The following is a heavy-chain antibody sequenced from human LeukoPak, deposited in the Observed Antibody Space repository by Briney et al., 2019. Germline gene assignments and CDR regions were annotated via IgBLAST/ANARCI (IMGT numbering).Heavy chain of an antibody. CDR1: GFTFTSSA. Sequence: SVKVSCKASGFTFTSSAMQWVRQARGQRLEWIGWIVVGSGNTNYAQKFQERVTITRDMSTSTAYMELSSLRSEDTAVYYCAASGAGVNYGAEDYYYYYGMDVWGQGTTVTVSS. CDR3: AASGAGVNYGAEDYYYYYGMDV. V-gene: IGHV1-58*02. D-gene: IGHD4-17*01. J-gene: IGHJ6*02. CDR2: IVVGSGNT.